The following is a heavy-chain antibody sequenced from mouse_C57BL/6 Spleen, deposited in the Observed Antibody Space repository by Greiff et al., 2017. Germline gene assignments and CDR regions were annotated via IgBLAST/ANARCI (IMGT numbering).Heavy chain of an antibody. CDR2: IWSGGST. CDR3: AGIRYYAMDY. J-gene: IGHJ4*01. V-gene: IGHV2-2*01. CDR1: GFSLTSYG. Sequence: VKVVESGPGLVQPSQSLSITCTVSGFSLTSYGVHWVRQSPGKGLEWLGGIWSGGSTDYNAAFISRLSISKDNSKSQVFFKMNSLQADDTAIYYCAGIRYYAMDYWGQGTSVTVSS.